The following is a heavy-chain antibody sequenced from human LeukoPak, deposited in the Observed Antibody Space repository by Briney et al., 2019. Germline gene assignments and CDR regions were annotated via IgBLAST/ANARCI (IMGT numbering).Heavy chain of an antibody. V-gene: IGHV1-2*02. Sequence: ASVKVSCKASGYTFTGYYMHWVRQAPGQGLEWMGWINPNSGGTNYGQKFQGRVTMTTDTSTSTAYMELRSLRSDDTAVYYCARDLGYCGGDCWFDTFDIWGQGTMVTVSS. J-gene: IGHJ3*02. CDR3: ARDLGYCGGDCWFDTFDI. D-gene: IGHD2-21*02. CDR1: GYTFTGYY. CDR2: INPNSGGT.